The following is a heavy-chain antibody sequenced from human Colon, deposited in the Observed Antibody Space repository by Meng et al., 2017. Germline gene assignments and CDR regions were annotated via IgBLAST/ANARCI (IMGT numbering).Heavy chain of an antibody. CDR1: GYSFIDYG. CDR2: VSVFNGVT. D-gene: IGHD6-13*01. V-gene: IGHV1-18*01. CDR3: ARTPFAASAGTIGNWFDP. Sequence: HVRLVQAGAGVRKPGASMKVACKASGYSFIDYGISWVRQAPGQGLEWMGWVSVFNGVTNYAQKFRGRVTMTADTSTATAYMELRSLTSDDTAVYYCARTPFAASAGTIGNWFDPWGQGTLVTVSS. J-gene: IGHJ5*02.